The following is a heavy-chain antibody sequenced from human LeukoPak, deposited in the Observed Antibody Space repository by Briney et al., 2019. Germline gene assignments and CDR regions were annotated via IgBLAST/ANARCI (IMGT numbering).Heavy chain of an antibody. Sequence: SVKVSCKASGGTFSSYAISWVRQAPGQGLEWMGGIIPIFGTANYAQKFQGRVTITADESTSTAYMELSSLRSGDTAVYYCARATRVGAIPWFDPWGQGTLVTVSS. CDR3: ARATRVGAIPWFDP. D-gene: IGHD1-26*01. V-gene: IGHV1-69*01. CDR1: GGTFSSYA. J-gene: IGHJ5*02. CDR2: IIPIFGTA.